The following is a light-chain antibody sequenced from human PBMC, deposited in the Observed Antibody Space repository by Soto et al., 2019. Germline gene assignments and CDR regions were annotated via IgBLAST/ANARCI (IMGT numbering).Light chain of an antibody. V-gene: IGLV1-40*01. Sequence: QSVLTQPPSVFGAPGQRVTISCTGSSSNIGAGYDVHWYQQLPGTAPKLLIYGNSNRPSGVPDRFSGSKSGTSASLAITGLQAEDEADYYCQSYDSSLGGFWVFGGGTKVTVL. CDR1: SSNIGAGYD. CDR3: QSYDSSLGGFWV. J-gene: IGLJ3*02. CDR2: GNS.